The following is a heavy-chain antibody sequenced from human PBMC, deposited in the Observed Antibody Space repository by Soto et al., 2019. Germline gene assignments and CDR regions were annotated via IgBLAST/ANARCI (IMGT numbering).Heavy chain of an antibody. Sequence: ASVKVSCKASGYTFTSYDINWVRQATGQGLEWMGWMNPNSGNTGYAQKFQGRVTMTRNTSISTAYMELSSLRAEDTAVYYCARDLGGLRFLEWVSYGMDVWGQGTTVTVSS. V-gene: IGHV1-8*01. CDR3: ARDLGGLRFLEWVSYGMDV. J-gene: IGHJ6*02. CDR2: MNPNSGNT. D-gene: IGHD3-3*01. CDR1: GYTFTSYD.